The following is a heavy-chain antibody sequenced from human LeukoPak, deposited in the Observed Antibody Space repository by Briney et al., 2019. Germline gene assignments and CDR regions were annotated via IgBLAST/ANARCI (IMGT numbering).Heavy chain of an antibody. J-gene: IGHJ3*02. Sequence: SETLSLTCAVYGGSFSGYYWSWIRQPPGKGLEWIGEINHSGSTNYNPSLKSRVTISFDMSRNQFSLQLSSVTAADTAVYYCARESTAGSGWYVELDAFDIWGQGTMVTVSS. D-gene: IGHD6-19*01. CDR1: GGSFSGYY. CDR2: INHSGST. V-gene: IGHV4-34*01. CDR3: ARESTAGSGWYVELDAFDI.